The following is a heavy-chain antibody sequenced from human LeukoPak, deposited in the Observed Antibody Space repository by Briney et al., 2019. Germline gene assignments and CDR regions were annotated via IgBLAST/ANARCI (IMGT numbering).Heavy chain of an antibody. CDR1: GFTFSTYG. Sequence: GGSLRLSCAASGFTFSTYGMHWVRQAPGKGLDWVAFIRYDGSEGYYADSVKDRFTVSRDNSKNTLYLQMNSLRAEDTAVYYCAEVGYGWYKVDYWGQGTLVTVSS. CDR3: AEVGYGWYKVDY. CDR2: IRYDGSEG. D-gene: IGHD6-19*01. V-gene: IGHV3-30*02. J-gene: IGHJ4*02.